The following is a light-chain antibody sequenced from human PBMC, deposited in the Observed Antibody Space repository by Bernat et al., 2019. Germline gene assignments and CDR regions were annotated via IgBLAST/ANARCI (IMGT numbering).Light chain of an antibody. CDR1: SSDVGGHNY. J-gene: IGLJ1*01. CDR3: SSYTSSSTLDV. Sequence: QSALTQPASVSGSPGQSITIYCTGTSSDVGGHNYVSWYQQHPGKASKLMIYDVSNRPSGVSNRFSGSKSGNTASLTISRLQAEDEADYYCSSYTSSSTLDVFGAETKVTVL. V-gene: IGLV2-14*03. CDR2: DVS.